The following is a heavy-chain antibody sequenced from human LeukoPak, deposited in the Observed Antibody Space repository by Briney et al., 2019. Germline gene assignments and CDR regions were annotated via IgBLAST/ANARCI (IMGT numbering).Heavy chain of an antibody. D-gene: IGHD3-22*01. Sequence: PSETLSLTCAVYGGSFSGYSWSWIRQPPGKGLEWIGEINESGSTNYNPSLKSRVTISVDTSKNEFSVNLSSVTAADTAVYYCARGVDRQRFYYYYGMDVWGQGTTVTVSS. J-gene: IGHJ6*02. CDR1: GGSFSGYS. CDR2: INESGST. CDR3: ARGVDRQRFYYYYGMDV. V-gene: IGHV4-34*01.